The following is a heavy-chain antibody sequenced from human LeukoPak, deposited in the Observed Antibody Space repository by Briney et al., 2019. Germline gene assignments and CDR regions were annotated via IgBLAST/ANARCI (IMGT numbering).Heavy chain of an antibody. CDR1: GFTFSTYA. CDR2: ISGSGGST. CDR3: AKGYSGSYYYLFDY. V-gene: IGHV3-23*01. Sequence: GGSLRLSCAASGFTFSTYAMSWVRQAPGKGLEWVSGISGSGGSTYFADSVKGRFTISRDNSKNTLYLQMSSLTAEDTAVYYCAKGYSGSYYYLFDYWGQGTLVTVSS. J-gene: IGHJ4*02. D-gene: IGHD1-26*01.